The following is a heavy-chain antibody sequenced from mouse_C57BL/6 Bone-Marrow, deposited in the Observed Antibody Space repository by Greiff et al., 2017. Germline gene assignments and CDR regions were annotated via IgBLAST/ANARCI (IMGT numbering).Heavy chain of an antibody. J-gene: IGHJ2*01. Sequence: QVQLQQPGAELVKPGASVKMSCKASGYTFTSYWITWVKQRPGQGLEWIGDIYPGSGSTNYNEKFKSKATLTVDTSSSTAYMQLSILTSEDSAVYYCAREGIWYYGSLDYWGQGTTLTVSS. CDR1: GYTFTSYW. CDR2: IYPGSGST. D-gene: IGHD1-1*01. CDR3: AREGIWYYGSLDY. V-gene: IGHV1-55*01.